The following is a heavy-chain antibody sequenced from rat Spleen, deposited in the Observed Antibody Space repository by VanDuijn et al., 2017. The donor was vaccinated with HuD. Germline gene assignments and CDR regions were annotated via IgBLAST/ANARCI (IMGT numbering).Heavy chain of an antibody. CDR2: IQSGGST. CDR1: GFSLTSYH. Sequence: QVQLKESEPDLVQPSQTLSLTCTVSGFSLTSYHVHWVRQPPGKGLEWMGRIQSGGSTDYNSALKSRLSISRDTSKSQVFLKMNSRQTEETAMYFCARSPLSGPKDYWGQGVMVTVSS. J-gene: IGHJ2*01. CDR3: ARSPLSGPKDY. D-gene: IGHD3-3*01. V-gene: IGHV2-27*01.